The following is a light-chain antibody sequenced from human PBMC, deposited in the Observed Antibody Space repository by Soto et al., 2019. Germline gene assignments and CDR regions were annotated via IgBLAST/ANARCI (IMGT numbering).Light chain of an antibody. CDR1: QSVSSN. Sequence: EIVMTQSPATLSVSPGERATLSCRASQSVSSNLAWYQQKPGQDPMLLIYGASTRATGIPARFSGSVSGTEFTLTISSLQSEDFAVYYCQQYNNWPPWTFGPGTQVEIK. CDR3: QQYNNWPPWT. CDR2: GAS. V-gene: IGKV3-15*01. J-gene: IGKJ1*01.